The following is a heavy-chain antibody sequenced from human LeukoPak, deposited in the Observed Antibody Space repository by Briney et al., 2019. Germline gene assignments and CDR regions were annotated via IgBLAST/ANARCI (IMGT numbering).Heavy chain of an antibody. V-gene: IGHV1-69*04. J-gene: IGHJ4*02. D-gene: IGHD3-16*01. Sequence: SVKVSCKASGGTFSSYAISWVRQAPGQGLEWMGRIIPILGIANYAQKFQGRVTMTRITAISTAYMELSNLRSEDTAVYYCARVWGSIDYWGQGTLVTVSS. CDR2: IIPILGIA. CDR1: GGTFSSYA. CDR3: ARVWGSIDY.